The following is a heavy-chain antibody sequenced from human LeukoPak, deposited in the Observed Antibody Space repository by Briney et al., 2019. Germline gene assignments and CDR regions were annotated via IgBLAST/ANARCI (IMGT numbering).Heavy chain of an antibody. Sequence: PSETLSLTCAVYGGSFSGYYWSWIHQPPEKGLEWIGEINHVGATNYNPSLKSRVTISVDTSKRQFSLNLTSVTAADTAVYYCARLPYGSGAWLQREGRDVWGKGTTVTISS. D-gene: IGHD3-10*01. CDR1: GGSFSGYY. CDR3: ARLPYGSGAWLQREGRDV. CDR2: INHVGAT. V-gene: IGHV4-34*01. J-gene: IGHJ6*04.